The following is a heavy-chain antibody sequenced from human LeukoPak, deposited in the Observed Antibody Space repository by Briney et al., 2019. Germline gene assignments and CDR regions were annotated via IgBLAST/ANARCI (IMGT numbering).Heavy chain of an antibody. D-gene: IGHD6-13*01. V-gene: IGHV1-8*01. Sequence: ASVKVSCKASGYTFTSYDINWVRQATGQGLGWMGWMNPNSGNTGYAQKFQGRVTMTRNTSISTAYMELSSLRSEDTAVYYCARAASYSSSGKTRKNYYFDYWGKGTLVTVSS. J-gene: IGHJ4*02. CDR2: MNPNSGNT. CDR1: GYTFTSYD. CDR3: ARAASYSSSGKTRKNYYFDY.